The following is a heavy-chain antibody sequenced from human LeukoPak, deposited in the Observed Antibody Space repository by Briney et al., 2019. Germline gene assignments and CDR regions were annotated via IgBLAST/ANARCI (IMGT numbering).Heavy chain of an antibody. J-gene: IGHJ4*02. CDR2: ISSSSSYI. D-gene: IGHD3-22*01. CDR1: GFTFSSYS. CDR3: ERDQRGYYYDSSGICEC. Sequence: GGSLRLSCAASGFTFSSYSMNWVRQAPGKGLEWVSSISSSSSYIYYAASVKGRFTISRDNAKNSLFLQMNSLRAEDTAAYYCERDQRGYYYDSSGICECWGQGTLVTVSS. V-gene: IGHV3-21*06.